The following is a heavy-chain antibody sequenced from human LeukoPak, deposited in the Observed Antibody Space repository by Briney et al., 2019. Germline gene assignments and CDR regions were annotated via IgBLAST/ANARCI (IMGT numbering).Heavy chain of an antibody. D-gene: IGHD3-3*01. CDR1: GYSFTSYW. Sequence: GESLKISCKGSGYSFTSYWIGWVRQMPGKGLEWMGIIYPGDSDTRYSPSFQGQVTISADKSISTAYLQWSSLKASDTAMYYSARLGDFWSGYLNWFDPWGQGTLVTVSS. CDR3: ARLGDFWSGYLNWFDP. J-gene: IGHJ5*02. V-gene: IGHV5-51*01. CDR2: IYPGDSDT.